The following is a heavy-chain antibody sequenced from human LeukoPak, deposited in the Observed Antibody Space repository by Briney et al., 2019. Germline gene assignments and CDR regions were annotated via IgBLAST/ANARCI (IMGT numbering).Heavy chain of an antibody. Sequence: SQTLSLTCAISGDSVSSNSAAWNWVRQSPSRGLEWLGRTYYRSKWYSYYAVSVKSRITINPDTSKNQFSLQLNSVTPEDTAVYYCARELMSSSWYVDYWGQGTLVTVSS. CDR3: ARELMSSSWYVDY. V-gene: IGHV6-1*01. CDR2: TYYRSKWYS. D-gene: IGHD6-13*01. CDR1: GDSVSSNSAA. J-gene: IGHJ4*02.